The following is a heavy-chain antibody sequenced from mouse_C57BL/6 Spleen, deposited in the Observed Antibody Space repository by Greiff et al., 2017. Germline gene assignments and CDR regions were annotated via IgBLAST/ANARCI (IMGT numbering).Heavy chain of an antibody. J-gene: IGHJ1*03. Sequence: VQLQQPGTELVKPGASVKLSCKASGYTFTSYWMHWVKQRPAHGLEWIGNINPSNGGTNYNQKFKSKATLPVDKSSSTAYLQLSSLTSEDSAVYYCSRAVSDYYGSSYWYFDVWGTGTTVTVSS. CDR3: SRAVSDYYGSSYWYFDV. CDR2: INPSNGGT. D-gene: IGHD1-1*01. CDR1: GYTFTSYW. V-gene: IGHV1-53*01.